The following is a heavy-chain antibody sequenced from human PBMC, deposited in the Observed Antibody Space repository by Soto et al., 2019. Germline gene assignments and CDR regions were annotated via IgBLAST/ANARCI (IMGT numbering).Heavy chain of an antibody. CDR3: ARDIAAAGNIEGYFDY. CDR2: IIPIFGTA. D-gene: IGHD6-13*01. V-gene: IGHV1-69*01. J-gene: IGHJ4*02. Sequence: QVQLVQSGAEVKKPGSSVKVSCKASGGTFSSYAISWVRQAPGQGLEWMGGIIPIFGTANYAQKFQGRVTITADESTSTGYMELSSLRSEDTAVYYCARDIAAAGNIEGYFDYWRQGTLVTVSS. CDR1: GGTFSSYA.